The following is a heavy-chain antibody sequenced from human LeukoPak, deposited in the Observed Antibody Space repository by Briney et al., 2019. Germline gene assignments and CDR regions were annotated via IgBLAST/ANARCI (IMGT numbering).Heavy chain of an antibody. CDR1: GGSISSYY. D-gene: IGHD3-10*01. Sequence: SETLSLTCTVSGGSISSYYWSWIRQPPGKGLEWIGYINYSGSTNYNPSLTSRVTISVDTSTNQFSLKLCSVTDADTAVYYCAGSGSYLRWFDPWGQGTLVTVSS. CDR2: INYSGST. J-gene: IGHJ5*02. CDR3: AGSGSYLRWFDP. V-gene: IGHV4-59*08.